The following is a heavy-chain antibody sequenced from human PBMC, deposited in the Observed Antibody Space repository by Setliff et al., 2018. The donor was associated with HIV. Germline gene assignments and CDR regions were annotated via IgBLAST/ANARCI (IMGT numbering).Heavy chain of an antibody. V-gene: IGHV4-4*07. Sequence: KTSETLSLTCTVSGGSLTGYHWSWIRQSAGKELEWIGRMYYTGTTDYNPSLMSRVTLSIDRSKNQFALEVNSMTAADAAVYYCARSIYGSGTYPLDIWSQVTLVTVSS. J-gene: IGHJ4*02. CDR2: MYYTGTT. D-gene: IGHD3-10*01. CDR1: GGSLTGYH. CDR3: ARSIYGSGTYPLDI.